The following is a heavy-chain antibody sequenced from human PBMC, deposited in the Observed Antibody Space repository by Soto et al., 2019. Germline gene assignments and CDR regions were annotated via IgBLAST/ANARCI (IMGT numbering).Heavy chain of an antibody. CDR3: ASMPQGARRYFRGLKEYGMDV. J-gene: IGHJ6*02. V-gene: IGHV1-69*06. CDR1: GDTFSSYE. Sequence: VFPVKVSSNASGDTFSSYENSWVRQAPRQGLEWMGGIIPIFGTANYAQKFQGRVTITADKSTSTAYMELSSLRSEDTAVYYCASMPQGARRYFRGLKEYGMDVWGQGTTVTVSS. D-gene: IGHD3-10*02. CDR2: IIPIFGTA.